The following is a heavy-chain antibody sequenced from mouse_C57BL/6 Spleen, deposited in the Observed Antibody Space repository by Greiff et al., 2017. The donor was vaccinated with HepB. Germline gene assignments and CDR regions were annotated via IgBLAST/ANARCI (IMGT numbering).Heavy chain of an antibody. CDR2: IRNKANGYTT. CDR3: ARALYYYCSSYFAWFAY. Sequence: EVKLVESGGGLVQPGGSLSLSCAASGFTFTDYYMSWVRQPPGKALEWLGFIRNKANGYTTEYSASVKGRFTISRDNSQSILYLQMNALRAEDSATYYCARALYYYCSSYFAWFAYWGQGTLVTVSA. CDR1: GFTFTDYY. J-gene: IGHJ3*01. D-gene: IGHD1-1*01. V-gene: IGHV7-3*01.